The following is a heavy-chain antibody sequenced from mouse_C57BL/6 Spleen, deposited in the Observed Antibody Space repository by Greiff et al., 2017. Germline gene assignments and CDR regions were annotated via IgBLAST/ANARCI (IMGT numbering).Heavy chain of an antibody. Sequence: QVQLQQPGAELVKPGASVKLSCKASGYTFTSYWMHWVKQRPGQGLEWIGMIHPNSGSTNYNEKFKSKATLTVDKSSSTAYMQLSSLTSEDAAVYFCARRALYDGYAMDYWGQGTSVTVSS. J-gene: IGHJ4*01. CDR3: ARRALYDGYAMDY. V-gene: IGHV1-64*01. D-gene: IGHD2-12*01. CDR1: GYTFTSYW. CDR2: IHPNSGST.